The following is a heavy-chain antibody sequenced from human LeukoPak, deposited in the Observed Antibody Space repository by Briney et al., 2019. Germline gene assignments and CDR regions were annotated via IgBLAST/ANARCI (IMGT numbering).Heavy chain of an antibody. V-gene: IGHV1-69*04. CDR2: IIPILGIA. J-gene: IGHJ5*02. CDR3: ARADYEENWFDP. D-gene: IGHD4-17*01. CDR1: GGTFSSYA. Sequence: ASVKVSCKASGGTFSSYAISWVRQAPGQGLEWMGRIIPILGIANYAQKFQGRVTITADKSTSTAYMELSSLRSEDTAVYYCARADYEENWFDPWGQGTLVTVSS.